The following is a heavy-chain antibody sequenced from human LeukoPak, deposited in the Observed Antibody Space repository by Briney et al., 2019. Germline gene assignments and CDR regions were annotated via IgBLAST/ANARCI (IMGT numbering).Heavy chain of an antibody. CDR2: IYYSGST. J-gene: IGHJ4*02. V-gene: IGHV4-59*08. D-gene: IGHD1-1*01. Sequence: SETLSLTCTVSGGSISSYYWSWIRQTPGKGLEWIGYIYYSGSTNYNPSLKSRVTISVDTSKNQFSLKLSSVTAADTAVYYCARQVANWSLDYWGQGTLVTVSS. CDR1: GGSISSYY. CDR3: ARQVANWSLDY.